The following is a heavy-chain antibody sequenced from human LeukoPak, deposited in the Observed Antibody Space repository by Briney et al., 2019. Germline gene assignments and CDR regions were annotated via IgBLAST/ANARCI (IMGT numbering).Heavy chain of an antibody. V-gene: IGHV3-30*01. CDR1: GFTFSSYA. CDR2: ISYEGSNK. D-gene: IGHD2-2*02. J-gene: IGHJ6*03. CDR3: ARVGCSSTSCYIDYYYYMDV. Sequence: GGSLRLSCAASGFTFSSYAMHWVRQAPGKGREGVAVISYEGSNKYYADSVKGRFTISRENSKNTLYLQMNSPRAEDTAVYYCARVGCSSTSCYIDYYYYMDVWGKGTTVTVSS.